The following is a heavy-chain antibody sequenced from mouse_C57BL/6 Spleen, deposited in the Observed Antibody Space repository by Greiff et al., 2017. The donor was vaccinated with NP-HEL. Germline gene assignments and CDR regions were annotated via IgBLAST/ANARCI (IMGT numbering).Heavy chain of an antibody. J-gene: IGHJ2*01. D-gene: IGHD2-5*01. CDR2: ISDGGSYT. V-gene: IGHV5-4*01. CDR3: ARDYYSNYIDY. Sequence: DVMLVESGGGLVKPGGSLKLSCAASGFTFSSYAMSWVRQTPEKRLEWVATISDGGSYTYYPDNVKGRFTISRDNAKNNLYLQMSHLKSEDTAMYYCARDYYSNYIDYWGQGTTLTVSS. CDR1: GFTFSSYA.